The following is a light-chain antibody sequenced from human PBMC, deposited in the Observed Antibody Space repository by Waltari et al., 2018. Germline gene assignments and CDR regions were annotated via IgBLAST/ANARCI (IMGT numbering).Light chain of an antibody. CDR2: GKN. CDR3: NSRDSSGNHVV. Sequence: SSELTQDPAVSVALGQTVRITCQGDSLRSYYARWYQQKPGQAPVLVIYGKNNRPSGIPDRFSGSSSGNTASLPITGAQAEDEADYYCNSRDSSGNHVVFGGWTKLTVL. CDR1: SLRSYY. V-gene: IGLV3-19*01. J-gene: IGLJ2*01.